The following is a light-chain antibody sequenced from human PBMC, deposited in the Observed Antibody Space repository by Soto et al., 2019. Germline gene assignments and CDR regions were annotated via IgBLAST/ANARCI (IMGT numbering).Light chain of an antibody. J-gene: IGLJ3*02. Sequence: QSVLTQPASVSGSPGQSITISCTGTSSDVGGYNYVSWYQQHPGKAPKLMIYDVSNRPSGVSNRFSGSNSGNTASLTISGLQDEDEADYYCSSYTSSSTLQVFGGGTTLTVL. V-gene: IGLV2-14*01. CDR2: DVS. CDR3: SSYTSSSTLQV. CDR1: SSDVGGYNY.